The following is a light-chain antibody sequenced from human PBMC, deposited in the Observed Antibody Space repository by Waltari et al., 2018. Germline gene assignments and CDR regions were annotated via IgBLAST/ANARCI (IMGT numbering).Light chain of an antibody. CDR3: CSYAGSNTWV. Sequence: QSALTQPASVSGSPGQSIPLSCTGTSSDVGSYNLVSWYQHHPGKAPKLMIYEGSKRPSGVSNRFSGSKSGNTASLTISGLQAEDEADYYCCSYAGSNTWVFGEGTKLTVL. CDR2: EGS. V-gene: IGLV2-23*01. J-gene: IGLJ3*02. CDR1: SSDVGSYNL.